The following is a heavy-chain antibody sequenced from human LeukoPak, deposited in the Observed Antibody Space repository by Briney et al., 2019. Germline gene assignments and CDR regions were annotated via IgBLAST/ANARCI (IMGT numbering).Heavy chain of an antibody. V-gene: IGHV3-20*04. D-gene: IGHD3-9*01. Sequence: GGSLRLSCAASGFTFDDYGMSWVRQAPGKGLEWVSGINWNGGSTGYADSVKGRFTISRDTAKNSLYLQMNSLRAEDTALCYCAKDIRAAYYNILAGYDYWGQGTLVTVSS. CDR2: INWNGGST. CDR3: AKDIRAAYYNILAGYDY. J-gene: IGHJ4*02. CDR1: GFTFDDYG.